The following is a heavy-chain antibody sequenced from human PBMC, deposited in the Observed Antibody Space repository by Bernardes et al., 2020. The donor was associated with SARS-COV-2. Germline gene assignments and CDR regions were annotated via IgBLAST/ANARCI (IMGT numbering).Heavy chain of an antibody. CDR3: ATSWDSGVISGYGL. D-gene: IGHD5-12*01. CDR2: IYYSGST. Sequence: SETLSLTCTVSGGSISSSSYYWGWIRQPPGKGLEWIGSIYYSGSTYYNPSLKSRVTISVDTSKNQFSLKLSSVTAADTAVYYCATSWDSGVISGYGLWGQGTLVTVSS. J-gene: IGHJ4*02. CDR1: GGSISSSSYY. V-gene: IGHV4-39*07.